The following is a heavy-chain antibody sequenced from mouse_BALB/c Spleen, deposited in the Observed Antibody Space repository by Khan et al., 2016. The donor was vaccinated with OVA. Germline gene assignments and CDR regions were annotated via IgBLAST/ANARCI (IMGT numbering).Heavy chain of an antibody. Sequence: QVQLQQSGAELVRPGVSVKISCKGSGYTFTDFTMHWVKQSHAKSLEWIGVISTYYGDDTYNQKFKGKATMTVDKSSSTAYMELARLTSEDSAIYYVTRGGGGNRFAYWGQGTLVTVSA. D-gene: IGHD2-13*01. CDR3: TRGGGGNRFAY. CDR1: GYTFTDFT. CDR2: ISTYYGDD. J-gene: IGHJ3*01. V-gene: IGHV1S137*01.